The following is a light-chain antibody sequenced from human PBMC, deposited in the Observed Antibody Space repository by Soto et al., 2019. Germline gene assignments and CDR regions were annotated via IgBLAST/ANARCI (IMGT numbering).Light chain of an antibody. CDR2: GAS. Sequence: EIMMTQSPATLSVSPGERATLSCRASQSVSSKLAWYQQKPGQAPRLLIYGASTRATAIPARFSGSGSGTEFTLTISSLQSEDFAVYYCQQYSNTPPVTFGPGTKVDIK. V-gene: IGKV3-15*01. CDR1: QSVSSK. CDR3: QQYSNTPPVT. J-gene: IGKJ3*01.